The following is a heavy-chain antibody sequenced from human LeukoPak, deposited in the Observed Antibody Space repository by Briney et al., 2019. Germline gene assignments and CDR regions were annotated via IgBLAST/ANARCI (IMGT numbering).Heavy chain of an antibody. V-gene: IGHV3-33*01. CDR3: ARGYSSSWHSPYYFDY. D-gene: IGHD6-13*01. Sequence: GGSLRLSCAASGFTFSSYGMHWVRQAPGKGLEGVAVIWCDGSNKYYADSVKGRFTISRDNSENTLYLQMNSLRAEDTAVYYCARGYSSSWHSPYYFDYWGQGTLVTVSS. CDR2: IWCDGSNK. J-gene: IGHJ4*02. CDR1: GFTFSSYG.